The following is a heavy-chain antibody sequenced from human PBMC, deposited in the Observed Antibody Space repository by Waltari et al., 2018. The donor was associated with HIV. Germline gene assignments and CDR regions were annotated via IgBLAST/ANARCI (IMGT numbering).Heavy chain of an antibody. V-gene: IGHV3-9*01. CDR1: GFTFNDYA. J-gene: IGHJ3*02. Sequence: EVQLVESGGGLVQPGRSLRLSCAASGFTFNDYAMHWVRQTPGKGLEGVSSISWNSGSVAYADSVEGRFTISRDNAKNSLYLHMNSLRTEDTALYYCTKAVTHDYGDFFWTFDIWGQGTMVTVSS. D-gene: IGHD4-17*01. CDR3: TKAVTHDYGDFFWTFDI. CDR2: ISWNSGSV.